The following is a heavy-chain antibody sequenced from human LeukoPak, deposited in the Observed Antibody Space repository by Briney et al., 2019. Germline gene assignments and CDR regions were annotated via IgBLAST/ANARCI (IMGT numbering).Heavy chain of an antibody. D-gene: IGHD3-16*01. Sequence: GGSLRISCAASGFTFSSYWMNWARQAPGKGLEWVASINHNGNVNYYVDSVKGRFTISRANAKNSLYLQMSNLRAEDTAVYFCARGGGLDVWGQGATVTVSS. V-gene: IGHV3-7*03. CDR3: ARGGGLDV. J-gene: IGHJ6*02. CDR1: GFTFSSYW. CDR2: INHNGNVN.